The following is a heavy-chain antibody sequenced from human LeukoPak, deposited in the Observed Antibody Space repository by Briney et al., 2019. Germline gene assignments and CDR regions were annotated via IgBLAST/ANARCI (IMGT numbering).Heavy chain of an antibody. Sequence: PGGNLRLSCGASGFNCSSLDMSWLRQAPGKGLEWVSAISGSGGSTYYADSVKGRFTISRDNSKNTLYLQMNSLRAEDTAVYYCAKDKYSSSDYYYYYGMDVWGQGTTVTVSS. J-gene: IGHJ6*02. V-gene: IGHV3-23*01. CDR2: ISGSGGST. CDR1: GFNCSSLD. D-gene: IGHD6-6*01. CDR3: AKDKYSSSDYYYYYGMDV.